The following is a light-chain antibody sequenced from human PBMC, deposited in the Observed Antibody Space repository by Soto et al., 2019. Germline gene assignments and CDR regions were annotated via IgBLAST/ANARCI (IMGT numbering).Light chain of an antibody. Sequence: EIVLTQSPGTLSLSPGERATLSCRASQSVSSNYLVWYQQKPDQAPRLLIYGASSRAAGIPYRISGSGSGTDFTLTISRLEPEDFAVYYCQQYGSSFTFGGGTKVEIK. CDR1: QSVSSNY. CDR2: GAS. CDR3: QQYGSSFT. J-gene: IGKJ4*01. V-gene: IGKV3-20*01.